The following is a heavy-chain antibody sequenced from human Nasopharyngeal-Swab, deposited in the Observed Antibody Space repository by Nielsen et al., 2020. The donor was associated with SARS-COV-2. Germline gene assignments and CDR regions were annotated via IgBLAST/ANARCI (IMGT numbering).Heavy chain of an antibody. V-gene: IGHV1-69*13. Sequence: SVKVSCKASGGTFSSYAFTWVRQAPGQGLELMGGIVPIFGTTNYAQRFQGRVTITADESTSTAYMELSSLRSEDTAVYYCVRVPPYAFGELLSEYWGQGTLVTVSS. D-gene: IGHD3-10*01. CDR3: VRVPPYAFGELLSEY. CDR2: IVPIFGTT. CDR1: GGTFSSYA. J-gene: IGHJ4*02.